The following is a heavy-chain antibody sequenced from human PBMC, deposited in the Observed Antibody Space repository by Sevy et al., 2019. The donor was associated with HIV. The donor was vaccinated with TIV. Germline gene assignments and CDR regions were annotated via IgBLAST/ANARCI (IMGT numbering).Heavy chain of an antibody. CDR3: AGSQGVAAAIVYYDGMDV. CDR2: ISSSGSTI. V-gene: IGHV3-48*03. J-gene: IGHJ6*02. Sequence: GGSLRLSCAASGFTFSSYEMNWVRQAPGKGLEWVSYISSSGSTIYYADSVKGRFTISRENAENSLYLQMNRRRGDDTAVDYCAGSQGVAAAIVYYDGMDVWGQGTTVTVSS. D-gene: IGHD2-2*01. CDR1: GFTFSSYE.